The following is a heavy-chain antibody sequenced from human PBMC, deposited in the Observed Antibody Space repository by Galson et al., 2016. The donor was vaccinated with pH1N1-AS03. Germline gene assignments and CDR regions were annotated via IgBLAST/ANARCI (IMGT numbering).Heavy chain of an antibody. CDR1: GFSFRSYA. V-gene: IGHV3-23*01. D-gene: IGHD5/OR15-5a*01. Sequence: SLRLSCAASGFSFRSYALSWVRQAPGKGLEWVSGISGSGEMSFYAVSVKGRFTISRDTSRNTVYLQMNSLSAEDTAVYLCAKDYTGSNWVYNWYLDFWGRGTLVTVSS. CDR2: ISGSGEMS. CDR3: AKDYTGSNWVYNWYLDF. J-gene: IGHJ2*01.